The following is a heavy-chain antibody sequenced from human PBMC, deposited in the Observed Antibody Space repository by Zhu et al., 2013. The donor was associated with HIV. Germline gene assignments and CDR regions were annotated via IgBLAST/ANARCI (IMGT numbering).Heavy chain of an antibody. CDR1: GYTFSGYY. Sequence: QVQLMQSGAEVKKPGASVNVSCKASGYTFSGYYMHWVRQAPGQGLEWMGWINPKSGDTNYAQKFQGRVTMTTDTSIGTAYMEVSRLRSDDTATYYCARDFFYERPGAGYYWGQGTTVTVSS. V-gene: IGHV1-2*02. CDR2: INPKSGDT. D-gene: IGHD2-8*02. CDR3: ARDFFYERPGAGYY. J-gene: IGHJ4*02.